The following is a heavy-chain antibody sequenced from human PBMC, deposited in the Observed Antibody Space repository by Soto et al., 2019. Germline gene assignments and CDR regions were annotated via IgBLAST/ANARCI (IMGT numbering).Heavy chain of an antibody. Sequence: SETLSLTCTVSGGSISSYYWSWIRQPPGKGLEWIGYIYYSGSTNYNPSLKSRVTISVDTSKNQFSLKLSSVTAADTAVYYCARLSWDGDFPSRYYYYMDVWGKGTTVTVSS. D-gene: IGHD4-17*01. J-gene: IGHJ6*03. CDR1: GGSISSYY. CDR2: IYYSGST. V-gene: IGHV4-59*08. CDR3: ARLSWDGDFPSRYYYYMDV.